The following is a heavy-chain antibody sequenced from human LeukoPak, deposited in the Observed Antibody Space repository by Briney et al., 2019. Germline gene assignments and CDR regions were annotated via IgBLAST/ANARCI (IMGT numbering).Heavy chain of an antibody. CDR1: GGSISSGGYS. D-gene: IGHD3-10*01. Sequence: SETLSLTCAVSGGSISSGGYSWSWIRQPPGKGLEWIGYNYYSGSTYYNPSLKSRVTISVDTSKNQFSLKLSSVTAADAAVYYCARDEYGSGSYYSGFDYWGQGTLVTVSS. CDR3: ARDEYGSGSYYSGFDY. J-gene: IGHJ4*02. V-gene: IGHV4-30-4*07. CDR2: NYYSGST.